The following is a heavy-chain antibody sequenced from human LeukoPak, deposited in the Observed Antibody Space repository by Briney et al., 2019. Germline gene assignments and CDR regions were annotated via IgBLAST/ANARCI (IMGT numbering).Heavy chain of an antibody. CDR3: ARDHILTGFVDY. J-gene: IGHJ4*02. D-gene: IGHD3-9*01. Sequence: PGGSLRLSCAASGFTPSSYWMGWVRQAPGKGLEWVANIKQDGSEKYYVDSVKGRFTISRDNARNSLYLQMNSLRAEDTAVYYCARDHILTGFVDYWGQGTLVTVSS. CDR1: GFTPSSYW. V-gene: IGHV3-7*01. CDR2: IKQDGSEK.